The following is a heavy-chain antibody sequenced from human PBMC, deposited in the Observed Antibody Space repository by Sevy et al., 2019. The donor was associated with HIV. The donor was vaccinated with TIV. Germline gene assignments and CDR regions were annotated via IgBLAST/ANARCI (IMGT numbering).Heavy chain of an antibody. D-gene: IGHD2-2*01. Sequence: GGSLRLSCAASGFTFNSYSINWVRQAPGKGLEWVGFIRNEAYGGTSEYAASVKGRFSISRDDSKRIAYLQMNSLETEDTAIYYCTRAQYCSSTTCSDGMDVWGQGTTVTVSS. CDR2: IRNEAYGGTS. CDR3: TRAQYCSSTTCSDGMDV. CDR1: GFTFNSYS. J-gene: IGHJ6*02. V-gene: IGHV3-49*04.